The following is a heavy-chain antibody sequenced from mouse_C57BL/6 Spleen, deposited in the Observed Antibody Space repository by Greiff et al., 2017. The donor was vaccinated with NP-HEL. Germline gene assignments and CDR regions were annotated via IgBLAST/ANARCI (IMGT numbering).Heavy chain of an antibody. CDR1: GFTFTDYY. Sequence: DVMLVESGGGLVQPGGSLSLSCAASGFTFTDYYMSWVRQPPGKALEWLGFIRNKANGYTTEYSASVKGRFTISRDNSQSILYLQMNALRAEDSATYYCASHLDYDFAMDYWGQGTSVTVSS. D-gene: IGHD2-4*01. J-gene: IGHJ4*01. CDR2: IRNKANGYTT. CDR3: ASHLDYDFAMDY. V-gene: IGHV7-3*01.